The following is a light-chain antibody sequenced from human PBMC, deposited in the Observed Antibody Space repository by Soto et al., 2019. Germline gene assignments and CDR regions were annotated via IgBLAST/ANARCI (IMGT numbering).Light chain of an antibody. CDR2: GVT. V-gene: IGLV2-23*02. CDR3: FSYAGSSIWV. CDR1: RSDIGSYNN. Sequence: QSALTQPASVSGSPGQSITISCTGTRSDIGSYNNVAWYQKHPGKAPRVMIFGVTKRPSGISNRFFGSKSGSTASLTISGLQAEDDADYCCFSYAGSSIWVFGGGTKVTVL. J-gene: IGLJ3*02.